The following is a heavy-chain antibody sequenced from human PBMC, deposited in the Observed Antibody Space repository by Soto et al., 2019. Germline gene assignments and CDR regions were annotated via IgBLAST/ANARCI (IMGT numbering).Heavy chain of an antibody. V-gene: IGHV1-69*02. CDR3: ARAPSGYRAAAGVSWFDP. Sequence: QVQLVQSGAEVKKPGSSVKVSCKASGGTFSSYTISWVRQAPGQGLEWMGRIIPILGIANYAQKFQGRVTITADKSTSTAYMGLSSLRSEDTAVYYCARAPSGYRAAAGVSWFDPWGQGTLVTVSS. J-gene: IGHJ5*02. CDR1: GGTFSSYT. CDR2: IIPILGIA. D-gene: IGHD6-13*01.